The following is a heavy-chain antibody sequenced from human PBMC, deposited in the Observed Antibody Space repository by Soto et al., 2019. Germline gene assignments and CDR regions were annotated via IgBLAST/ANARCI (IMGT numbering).Heavy chain of an antibody. CDR1: SGSFSGYY. Sequence: QVQLQQWGAGLLKPSETLSLTCAVYSGSFSGYYWSWIRQPPGKGLEWIGEINHSGSTNYNPSLKSRVTISVDTSKNQFSLKLSSVTAADTAVYYCARGNIAAAGDDYWGQGTLVTVSS. CDR2: INHSGST. CDR3: ARGNIAAAGDDY. V-gene: IGHV4-34*01. J-gene: IGHJ4*02. D-gene: IGHD6-13*01.